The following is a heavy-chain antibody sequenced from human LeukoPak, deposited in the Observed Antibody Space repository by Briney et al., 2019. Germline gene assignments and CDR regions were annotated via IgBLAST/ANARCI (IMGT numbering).Heavy chain of an antibody. CDR1: GGSISSGGYY. CDR3: ARDYCSSTSCLIFDY. Sequence: SGTLSLTCTVSGGSISSGGYYWSWIRQPPGKGLEWIGYIYHSGSTYYNPSLKSRVTISVDRSKNQFSLKLSSVTAADTAVYYCARDYCSSTSCLIFDYWGQGTLVTVSS. CDR2: IYHSGST. V-gene: IGHV4-30-2*01. D-gene: IGHD2-2*01. J-gene: IGHJ4*02.